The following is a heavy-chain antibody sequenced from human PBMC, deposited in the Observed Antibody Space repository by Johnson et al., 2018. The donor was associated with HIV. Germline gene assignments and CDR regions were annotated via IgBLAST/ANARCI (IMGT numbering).Heavy chain of an antibody. D-gene: IGHD3-16*01. CDR2: IYSGGST. CDR1: GFTFSNYA. V-gene: IGHV3-53*01. Sequence: VQLVESGGGLIQPGGSLRLSCAASGFTFSNYAMSWVRQAPGKGLEWVSVIYSGGSTYYADSVKGRFTISRDNSKNTLYLQMNSLRAEDPAVYYCARDEEGGAFDIWGQGTMVTVSS. CDR3: ARDEEGGAFDI. J-gene: IGHJ3*02.